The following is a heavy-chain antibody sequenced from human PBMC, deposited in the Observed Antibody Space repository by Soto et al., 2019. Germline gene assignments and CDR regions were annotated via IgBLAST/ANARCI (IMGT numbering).Heavy chain of an antibody. V-gene: IGHV1-2*02. CDR2: INPNSGGT. CDR1: GYTFTGYY. J-gene: IGHJ4*02. Sequence: QVQLVQSGAEVKKPGASVKVSCKASGYTFTGYYMHWVRQAPGQGLEWMGWINPNSGGTNYAQKFQGRATMTRDTSISTAYMELSRLRSDDTAVYYCARVLSDYYDSSGYSPGDYWGQGTLVTVSS. CDR3: ARVLSDYYDSSGYSPGDY. D-gene: IGHD3-22*01.